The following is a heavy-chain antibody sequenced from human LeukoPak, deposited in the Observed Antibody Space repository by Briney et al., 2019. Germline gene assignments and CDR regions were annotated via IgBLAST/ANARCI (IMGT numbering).Heavy chain of an antibody. J-gene: IGHJ4*02. CDR1: GFTFSSYA. CDR2: ISGSGGST. Sequence: GGSLRLSCAASGFTFSSYAMSWVRQDPGKGLEWVSAISGSGGSTYYADSVKGRFTISRDNSKNTLYLQMNSLRAEDTAVYYCAKSGYGYPTVTFDYWGQGTLVTVSS. D-gene: IGHD5-12*01. CDR3: AKSGYGYPTVTFDY. V-gene: IGHV3-23*01.